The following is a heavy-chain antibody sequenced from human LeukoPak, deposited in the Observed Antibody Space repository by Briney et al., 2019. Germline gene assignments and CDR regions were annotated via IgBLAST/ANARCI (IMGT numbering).Heavy chain of an antibody. Sequence: SETLSLTCAVYGGSFSGYYWSWIRQPPGKGLEWIGEINHSGSTNYNPSLKSRVTISVDKSKNQFSLKLSSVTAADTAVYYCAGRGSSGWSDDYGMDAWGKGTTVTVSS. CDR2: INHSGST. V-gene: IGHV4-34*01. D-gene: IGHD6-19*01. J-gene: IGHJ6*04. CDR1: GGSFSGYY. CDR3: AGRGSSGWSDDYGMDA.